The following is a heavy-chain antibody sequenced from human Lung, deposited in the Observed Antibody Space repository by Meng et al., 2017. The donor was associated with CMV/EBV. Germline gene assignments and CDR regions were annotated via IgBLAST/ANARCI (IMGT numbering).Heavy chain of an antibody. CDR1: GYTFTGHY. D-gene: IGHD1-1*01. CDR2: IYPASGGT. CDR3: ARDHNWGLDF. J-gene: IGHJ6*02. V-gene: IGHV1-2*02. Sequence: ASVKVSCKASGYTFTGHYLHWVRQAPGQGLEWMGWIYPASGGTNYAQNFQGRVNMTSDTSISTAYMELSGLRSDDTAVYFCARDHNWGLDFWGQGTTVTVSS.